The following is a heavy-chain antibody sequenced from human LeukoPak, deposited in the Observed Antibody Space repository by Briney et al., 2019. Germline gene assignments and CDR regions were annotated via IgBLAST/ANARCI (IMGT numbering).Heavy chain of an antibody. CDR1: GYTFTGYY. D-gene: IGHD3-10*01. CDR2: MNPNSGVT. V-gene: IGHV1-2*02. J-gene: IGHJ4*02. CDR3: ARDFMVRGVTTPDY. Sequence: GASVKVSCKASGYTFTGYYMHWVRQAPGQGLQWMGWMNPNSGVTNYAQKFQGRVTMTRDTSISTAYMELSGLRYDDTAVYYCARDFMVRGVTTPDYWGQGTLVTVSS.